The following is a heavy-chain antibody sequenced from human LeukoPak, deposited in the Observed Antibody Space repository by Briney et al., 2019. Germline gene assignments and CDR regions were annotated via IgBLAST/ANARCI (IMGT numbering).Heavy chain of an antibody. CDR3: AREYGSGDFDYYYYGMDV. Sequence: SQTLSLTCTVSGGSISSGDYYWSWIRQPPGKGLEWIGYIYYSGSTHYNPSLKSRVTISVDTSKNQFSLKLSSVTAADTAVYYCAREYGSGDFDYYYYGMDVWGQGTTVTVSS. V-gene: IGHV4-30-4*01. J-gene: IGHJ6*02. CDR2: IYYSGST. CDR1: GGSISSGDYY. D-gene: IGHD3-10*01.